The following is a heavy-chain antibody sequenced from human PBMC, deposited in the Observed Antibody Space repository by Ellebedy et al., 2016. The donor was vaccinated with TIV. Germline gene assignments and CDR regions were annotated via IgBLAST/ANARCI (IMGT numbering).Heavy chain of an antibody. D-gene: IGHD2-15*01. V-gene: IGHV3-23*01. J-gene: IGHJ5*02. CDR3: AKVAVGYCSVGSCFTNWFDP. CDR2: ISGGGGIT. CDR1: GFTFNRYV. Sequence: GGSLRLXCAASGFTFNRYVITWVRQAPGKGLEWVSSISGGGGITNYADSVKGRFTISRDNSKNTLYLQMNSLRAEDTSVYYCAKVAVGYCSVGSCFTNWFDPWGQGTLVTVSS.